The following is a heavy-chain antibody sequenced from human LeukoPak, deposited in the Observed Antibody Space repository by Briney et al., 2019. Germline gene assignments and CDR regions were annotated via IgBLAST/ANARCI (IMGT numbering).Heavy chain of an antibody. CDR3: AKDGGRYRFDF. CDR1: GFSFSSYW. CDR2: IKQDGSEK. J-gene: IGHJ4*02. Sequence: GGSLRLSCAASGFSFSSYWMSWVRQAPGKGLEWVANIKQDGSEKYYVDSVKGRFTISRDNAKNSLYLQMNSLRPDDTALYYCAKDGGRYRFDFWGQGTMVTVSS. V-gene: IGHV3-7*01. D-gene: IGHD3-16*02.